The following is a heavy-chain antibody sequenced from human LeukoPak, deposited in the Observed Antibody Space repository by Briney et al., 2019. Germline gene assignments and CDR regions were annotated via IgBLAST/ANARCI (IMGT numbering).Heavy chain of an antibody. V-gene: IGHV3-23*01. CDR1: GLTFSNYG. CDR3: AKRDGYNSNPLKD. J-gene: IGHJ4*02. Sequence: GGSLRLSCAASGLTFSNYGMSWVRQAPGKGLEWVSAISGSGSSTCYADSVKGRFTISRDNSKNTLYLQMNSLRAEDTALYYCAKRDGYNSNPLKDWGQGTLVTVSS. CDR2: ISGSGSST. D-gene: IGHD5-24*01.